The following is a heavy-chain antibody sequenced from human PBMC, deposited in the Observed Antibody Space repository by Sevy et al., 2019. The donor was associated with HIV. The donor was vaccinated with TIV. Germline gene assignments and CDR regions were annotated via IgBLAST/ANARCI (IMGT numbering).Heavy chain of an antibody. Sequence: GGSLRLSCAGSGFTFSSYYMNWVRQAPGKGLEWISKISSSGSSIYYADSVKGRFTIARDNAKNSLNLQMNSLRAEDTALYYCASNGGAYDTGFDPWGQGTLVTVSS. J-gene: IGHJ5*02. D-gene: IGHD3-22*01. CDR1: GFTFSSYY. V-gene: IGHV3-48*03. CDR3: ASNGGAYDTGFDP. CDR2: ISSSGSSI.